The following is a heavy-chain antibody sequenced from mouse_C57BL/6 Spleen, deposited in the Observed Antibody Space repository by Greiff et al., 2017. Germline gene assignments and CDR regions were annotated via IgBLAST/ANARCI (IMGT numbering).Heavy chain of an antibody. Sequence: QVQLQQPGAELVKPGASVKLSCKASGYTFTSYWMHWVKQRPGRGLEWIGRIDPNSGGTKYNEKFKSKATLTVDKPSSTAYMQLSSLTSEDSAVXYCAREGLITTVGGETLFAYWGQGTLVTVSA. J-gene: IGHJ3*01. CDR3: AREGLITTVGGETLFAY. CDR2: IDPNSGGT. CDR1: GYTFTSYW. D-gene: IGHD1-1*01. V-gene: IGHV1-72*01.